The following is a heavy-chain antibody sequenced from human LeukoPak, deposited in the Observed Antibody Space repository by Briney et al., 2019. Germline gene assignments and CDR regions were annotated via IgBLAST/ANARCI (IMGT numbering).Heavy chain of an antibody. V-gene: IGHV3-21*01. CDR2: ILTSGTHT. D-gene: IGHD1-7*01. CDR3: ARMNYVSSGWGAPFDY. CDR1: GLTFSSFS. J-gene: IGHJ4*02. Sequence: KPGGSLSLSCAVSGLTFSSFSVNWVRQAPGEGREWVSYILTSGTHTVYRGSVKGRLTLPRDNPKHSLSVQMNSERAGDTAVFLCARMNYVSSGWGAPFDYWGQGTLVTVSS.